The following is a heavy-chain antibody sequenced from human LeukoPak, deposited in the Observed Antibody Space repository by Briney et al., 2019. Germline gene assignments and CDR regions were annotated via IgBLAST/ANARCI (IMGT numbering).Heavy chain of an antibody. J-gene: IGHJ4*02. CDR1: GGSISSGGYY. D-gene: IGHD2-2*01. CDR3: ARAAVYCSSTSCYDY. V-gene: IGHV4-30-2*01. CDR2: IYHSGST. Sequence: PSETLSLTCTVSGGSISSGGYYWSWIRQPPGKGLEWIGYIYHSGSTYYNPSLKSRVTISVDRSKNQFSLKLSSVTAADTAVYYCARAAVYCSSTSCYDYWGQGTLVTVSS.